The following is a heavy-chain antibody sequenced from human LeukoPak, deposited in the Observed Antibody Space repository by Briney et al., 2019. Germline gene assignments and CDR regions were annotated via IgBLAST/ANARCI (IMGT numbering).Heavy chain of an antibody. J-gene: IGHJ3*02. V-gene: IGHV1-18*04. CDR1: GYTFSTYG. Sequence: ASVKVSCKASGYTFSTYGISWVRQAPGQGLEWLGWISAHNGYTDYAQKLQGRVTMTTDTSTNTAYMDLRSLRSDDSAVYYCARVYYGSGSYCNGGAFDIWGQGTMVTVSS. CDR3: ARVYYGSGSYCNGGAFDI. CDR2: ISAHNGYT. D-gene: IGHD3-10*01.